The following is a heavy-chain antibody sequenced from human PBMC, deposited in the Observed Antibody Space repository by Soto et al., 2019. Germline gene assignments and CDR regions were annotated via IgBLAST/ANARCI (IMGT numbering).Heavy chain of an antibody. Sequence: EVQLLESGGGLVQPGGSLRLSCAASGFTFSSYAMSWVRQAPGKGLEWVSATSGSGGSTYYADSVKGRFTISRDNSKNTLYLQMNSLRAEDTAVYYCAKDLGGGGYGDYKLPFDYWGQGTLVTVSS. CDR2: TSGSGGST. D-gene: IGHD4-17*01. V-gene: IGHV3-23*01. J-gene: IGHJ4*02. CDR1: GFTFSSYA. CDR3: AKDLGGGGYGDYKLPFDY.